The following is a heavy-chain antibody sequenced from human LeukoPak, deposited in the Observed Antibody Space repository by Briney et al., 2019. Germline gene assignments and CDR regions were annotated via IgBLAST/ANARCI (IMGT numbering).Heavy chain of an antibody. CDR1: GGTFSSYA. Sequence: SVKVSCKTSGGTFSSYAISWVRQAPGQGLEWMGGIIPIFGTANYAQKFQGRVTITADESTSTAYMELSSLRSEDTAVYYCARGGGHYDILGFDPWGQGTLVTVSS. CDR2: IIPIFGTA. V-gene: IGHV1-69*13. D-gene: IGHD3-9*01. J-gene: IGHJ5*02. CDR3: ARGGGHYDILGFDP.